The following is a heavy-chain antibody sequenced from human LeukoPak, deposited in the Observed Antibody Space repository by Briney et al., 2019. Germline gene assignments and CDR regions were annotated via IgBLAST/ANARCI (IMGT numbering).Heavy chain of an antibody. CDR3: AREAIYSRDFDAFDI. D-gene: IGHD6-13*01. CDR1: GYTFTDYY. J-gene: IGHJ3*02. CDR2: ISPKSGGP. V-gene: IGHV1-2*04. Sequence: ASVKVSCKASGYTFTDYYLHWVRQAPGQGLEWMGWISPKSGGPKYAPKSQGWVNMTRDPSISTAYMELSRRGSGDPAVYYSAREAIYSRDFDAFDIWGQGTMVIVSS.